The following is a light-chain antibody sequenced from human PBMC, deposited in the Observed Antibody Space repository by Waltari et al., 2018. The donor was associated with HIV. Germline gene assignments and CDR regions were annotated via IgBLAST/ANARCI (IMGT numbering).Light chain of an antibody. CDR2: AAS. V-gene: IGKV1-12*01. J-gene: IGKJ4*01. Sequence: DIQMAQSPSSVSASVGERVTITCRASQGIQTWLAWYQQRPAKAPTLLVYAASRLQSGVPARFNGSGSGLDFTLTITDFQPDDSAIYYCQQAKSFPHTFGGGTRVEI. CDR1: QGIQTW. CDR3: QQAKSFPHT.